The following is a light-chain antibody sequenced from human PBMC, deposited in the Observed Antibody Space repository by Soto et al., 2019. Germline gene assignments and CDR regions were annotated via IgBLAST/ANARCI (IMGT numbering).Light chain of an antibody. CDR3: SSNVGGTNLKM. Sequence: QSALTQPPSASGSPGQSVTISCTGTNSDAGGSTYVSWYQQHPGKAPKLVIYEVIKRPSGVPDRFSGSRSGNTASLTVSGLQAEDEADYYCSSNVGGTNLKMFGGGTKVTV. V-gene: IGLV2-8*01. J-gene: IGLJ3*02. CDR1: NSDAGGSTY. CDR2: EVI.